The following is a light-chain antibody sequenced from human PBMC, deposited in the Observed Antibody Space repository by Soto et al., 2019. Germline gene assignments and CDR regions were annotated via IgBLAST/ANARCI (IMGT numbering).Light chain of an antibody. CDR1: RSVSSNY. J-gene: IGKJ1*01. V-gene: IGKV3-20*01. CDR3: QQYGSSSVA. CDR2: GAS. Sequence: EIVLTQSPGTLSLSPGERATLSCRASRSVSSNYLAWYQQKPGQAPRLLIYGASSRATGIPDRFSGSGSGTDLTLTISRLEPEDFAVYYCQQYGSSSVAFGQGTKVDIK.